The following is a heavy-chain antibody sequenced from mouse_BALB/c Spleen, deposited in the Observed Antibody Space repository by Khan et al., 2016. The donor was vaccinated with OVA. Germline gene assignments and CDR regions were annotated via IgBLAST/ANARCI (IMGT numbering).Heavy chain of an antibody. J-gene: IGHJ1*01. V-gene: IGHV9-3-1*01. D-gene: IGHD1-1*02. CDR2: INTYTGEP. Sequence: QIQLVQSGPELKKPGETVKISCKASGYTFTNYGMNWVKQAPGKGLKWMGWINTYTGEPTYADDFKGRFAFSLETSASTAYLQINNLKNEDTAPXFCASGGYWYFDVWGAGTTVTVSS. CDR1: GYTFTNYG. CDR3: ASGGYWYFDV.